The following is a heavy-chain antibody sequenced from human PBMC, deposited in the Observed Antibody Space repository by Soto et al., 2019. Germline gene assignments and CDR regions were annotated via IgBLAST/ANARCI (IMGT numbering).Heavy chain of an antibody. V-gene: IGHV1-58*01. CDR2: IVVGSGNT. CDR3: AADYDYYDSRGSYYFDY. J-gene: IGHJ4*02. CDR1: GFTFTSSA. D-gene: IGHD3-22*01. Sequence: SVKVSCKASGFTFTSSAVQWVRQARGQRLEWIGWIVVGSGNTNYAQKFQERVTITRDMSTSTAYMELSSLRSEDTAVYYCAADYDYYDSRGSYYFDYWGQGTLVTAPQ.